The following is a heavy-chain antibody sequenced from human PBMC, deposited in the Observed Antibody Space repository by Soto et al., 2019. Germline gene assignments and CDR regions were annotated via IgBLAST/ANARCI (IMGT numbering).Heavy chain of an antibody. CDR3: TKASSDRHHMDV. CDR2: ITATGGDT. CDR1: VFTFINFV. Sequence: GWSLRLSCASSVFTFINFVMSWVRQTPGKGLEWVSTITATGGDTYYTDSVKGRFTISRDNSKNTLYLQMSSLRAEDTALYYCTKASSDRHHMDVWGQGTTATV. V-gene: IGHV3-23*01. J-gene: IGHJ6*02.